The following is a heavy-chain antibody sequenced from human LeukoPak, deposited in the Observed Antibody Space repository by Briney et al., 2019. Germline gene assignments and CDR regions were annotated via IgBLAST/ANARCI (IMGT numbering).Heavy chain of an antibody. CDR2: IYTSGST. CDR3: ARVAAVTVAGFDY. V-gene: IGHV4-4*07. D-gene: IGHD6-19*01. J-gene: IGHJ4*02. Sequence: SETLSLTCTVSGGSISSYYWSWIRQPAGKGLEWIGRIYTSGSTNYNPSLKSRVSMSLDTSKNQFSLKMSSVTAADTAVYYCARVAAVTVAGFDYWGQGTLVTVSS. CDR1: GGSISSYY.